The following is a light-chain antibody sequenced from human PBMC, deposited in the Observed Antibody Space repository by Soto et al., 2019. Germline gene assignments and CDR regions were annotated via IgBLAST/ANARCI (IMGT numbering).Light chain of an antibody. CDR3: SSYISGSTPWV. Sequence: QPVLTQPASGSGSHGQSSTISCTGTSSDVGAYNYVSWYQHHPGKAPKLMICDVSNRPSGVSSRFSGSKSGNTASLTISGLQAEDGADYYCSSYISGSTPWVFGTGTKVTVL. J-gene: IGLJ1*01. V-gene: IGLV2-14*03. CDR1: SSDVGAYNY. CDR2: DVS.